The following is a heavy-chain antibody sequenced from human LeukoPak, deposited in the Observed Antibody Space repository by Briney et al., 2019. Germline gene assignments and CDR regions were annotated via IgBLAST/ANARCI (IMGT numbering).Heavy chain of an antibody. D-gene: IGHD3-22*01. CDR3: ASNTYYYDTSGYYDALDT. CDR2: INTNTGNP. J-gene: IGHJ3*02. Sequence: ASVKVSCKASGGTFSSYAISWVRQAPGQGLEWMGWINTNTGNPTYAQGFTGRFVFSLDTSVSTAYLQISSLKAEDTAVYYCASNTYYYDTSGYYDALDTWGQGTIVTVSS. V-gene: IGHV7-4-1*02. CDR1: GGTFSSYA.